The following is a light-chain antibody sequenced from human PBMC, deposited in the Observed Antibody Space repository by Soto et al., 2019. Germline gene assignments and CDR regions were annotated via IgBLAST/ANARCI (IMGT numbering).Light chain of an antibody. CDR3: QHSNNWPFT. V-gene: IGKV3-15*01. CDR2: GAS. Sequence: IRMSRSATTQSVSPGERATLSCRASQSVSSNLAWYQQKPGQAPRLPIYGASTRATGIPARFSGSGSGTEFTLTISSLQSEDFAVYYCQHSNNWPFTLGQGTKVDIK. J-gene: IGKJ2*01. CDR1: QSVSSN.